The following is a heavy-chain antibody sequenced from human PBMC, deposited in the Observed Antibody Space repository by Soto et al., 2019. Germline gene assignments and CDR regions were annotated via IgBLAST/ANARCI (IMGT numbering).Heavy chain of an antibody. CDR2: IYYSGST. J-gene: IGHJ1*01. V-gene: IGHV4-59*08. CDR3: ASHPRTPSDILTVYAPEYSPH. Sequence: LSLTCTVSGGSISSYYWSWIRQPPGKGLEWIGYIYYSGSTNYNPSLKSRVTISVDTSKNQFSLKLSSVTAADTAVYYCASHPRTPSDILTVYAPEYSPHWGQGPLVPVSS. D-gene: IGHD3-9*01. CDR1: GGSISSYY.